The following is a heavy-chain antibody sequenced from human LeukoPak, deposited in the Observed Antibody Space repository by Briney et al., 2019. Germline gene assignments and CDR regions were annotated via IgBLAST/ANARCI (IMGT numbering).Heavy chain of an antibody. J-gene: IGHJ4*02. CDR3: ARDNYYGPGSFVY. CDR2: IYYSGST. CDR1: GDSINGGGYY. V-gene: IGHV4-31*03. D-gene: IGHD3-10*01. Sequence: SQTLSLTCTVSGDSINGGGYYWSWIRQHPGKGLEWIGCIYYSGSTYYNPSLKSRVTISVDTSKNQFSLKVNSVTVADTAVYYCARDNYYGPGSFVYWGQGTLVTVSS.